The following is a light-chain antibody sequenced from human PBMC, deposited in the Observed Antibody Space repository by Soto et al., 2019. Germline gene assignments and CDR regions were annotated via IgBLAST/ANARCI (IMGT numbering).Light chain of an antibody. Sequence: DIVMTQSPLSLPVTPGEPASISCRSSQSLLNSNGYNYLDWYLQKPGQSPQLLIYLGSNRASGVPDRFSGSGSGTDFTLKISRVEAEDVGVDHCMQALTAPQKFGHGTQVEIK. CDR3: MQALTAPQK. J-gene: IGKJ1*01. CDR1: QSLLNSNGYNY. V-gene: IGKV2-28*01. CDR2: LGS.